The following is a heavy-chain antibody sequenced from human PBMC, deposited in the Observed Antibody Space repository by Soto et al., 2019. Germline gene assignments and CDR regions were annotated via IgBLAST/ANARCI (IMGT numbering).Heavy chain of an antibody. Sequence: PGGSLRLSCTASGFTFGDYAMSWFRQAPGKGLEWVGFIRSKAYGGTTEYAASVKGRSTISRDDSKSIAYLQMNSLKTEDTAVYYCTRVVVAASHYYGMDVWGQGTTVTVSS. CDR3: TRVVVAASHYYGMDV. V-gene: IGHV3-49*03. CDR2: IRSKAYGGTT. D-gene: IGHD2-15*01. J-gene: IGHJ6*02. CDR1: GFTFGDYA.